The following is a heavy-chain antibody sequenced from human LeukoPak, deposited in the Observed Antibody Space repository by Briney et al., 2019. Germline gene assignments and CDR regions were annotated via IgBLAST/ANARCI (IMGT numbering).Heavy chain of an antibody. V-gene: IGHV4-59*08. Sequence: SETLSLTCTVSGGSRSSYYWSWIRQPPGKGLEWIGYIYHSGSTNYNPSLKSRVTISVDTSKNQFSLNLSSVTAADTAIYYCARRIETYYYDTSGYYFGYYFDYWGQGTLVTVSS. CDR2: IYHSGST. CDR3: ARRIETYYYDTSGYYFGYYFDY. J-gene: IGHJ4*02. D-gene: IGHD3-22*01. CDR1: GGSRSSYY.